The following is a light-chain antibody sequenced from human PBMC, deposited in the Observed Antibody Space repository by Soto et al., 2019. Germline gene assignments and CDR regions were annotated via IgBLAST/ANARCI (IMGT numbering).Light chain of an antibody. CDR3: SSYAGTNNLLYV. Sequence: QSALTQPPSASGSPGQSVXIXCSGTSSDVGAYNYVSWYQQHPGKAPRLLIYEVSQRPSGVPDRFSGSKSANTASLTVSGLQPEDEAEYYCSSYAGTNNLLYVFGTGTQLTVL. CDR1: SSDVGAYNY. V-gene: IGLV2-8*01. J-gene: IGLJ1*01. CDR2: EVS.